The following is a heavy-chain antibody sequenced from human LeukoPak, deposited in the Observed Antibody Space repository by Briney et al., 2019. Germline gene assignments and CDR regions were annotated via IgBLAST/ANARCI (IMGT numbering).Heavy chain of an antibody. CDR3: ARADSSGYYLPY. V-gene: IGHV3-13*01. CDR2: IGTAGDT. J-gene: IGHJ4*02. Sequence: GGSLRLSCAASGFTFSSYDMHWVRQATGKGLEWVSAIGTAGDTYYPGSVKGRFTISRENAKNSLYLQMNSLRAGDTAVYYCARADSSGYYLPYWGQGTLVTVSS. D-gene: IGHD3-22*01. CDR1: GFTFSSYD.